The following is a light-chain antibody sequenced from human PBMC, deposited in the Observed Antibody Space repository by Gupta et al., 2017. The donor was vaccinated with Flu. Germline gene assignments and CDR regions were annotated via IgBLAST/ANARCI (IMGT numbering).Light chain of an antibody. Sequence: QSALTQPPSASGSPGQSVTISCTGTSSDVGGYNYVSWYQQHPGKAPKLIIYEVNKRPSGVPDRFSGSKSGNTASLTVSGLLAADEADYYCCSYGGSKFFGGGTKLTVL. CDR1: SSDVGGYNY. CDR2: EVN. CDR3: CSYGGSKF. J-gene: IGLJ2*01. V-gene: IGLV2-8*01.